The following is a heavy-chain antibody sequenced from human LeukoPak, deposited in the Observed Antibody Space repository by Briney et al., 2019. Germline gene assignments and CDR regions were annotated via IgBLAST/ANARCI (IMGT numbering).Heavy chain of an antibody. Sequence: GGSLRLSCAASAFTVSSNYMSWVRQAPGKGLEWVSVIFSGGSTYYADSVKGRFTISRDNSKNTLYLQMNSLRAEDTAVYYCAREGVVPAAILGGYYGMDVWGQGTTVTVSS. CDR1: AFTVSSNY. CDR2: IFSGGST. J-gene: IGHJ6*02. V-gene: IGHV3-53*01. D-gene: IGHD2-2*01. CDR3: AREGVVPAAILGGYYGMDV.